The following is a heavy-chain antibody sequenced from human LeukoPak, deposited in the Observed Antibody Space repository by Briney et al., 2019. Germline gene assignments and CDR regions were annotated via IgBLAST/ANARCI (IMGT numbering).Heavy chain of an antibody. J-gene: IGHJ3*02. CDR2: IYYSGST. D-gene: IGHD4-17*01. V-gene: IGHV4-59*08. CDR3: ARQTMTTADAFVI. Sequence: SETLSLTCTVSGGSISSHFWSWIRQPPGKGLEWIAYIYYSGSTDYNPSLKSRVTISVDTSKNQFSLKLSSVTAADTAVYYCARQTMTTADAFVIWGQGTMVTVSS. CDR1: GGSISSHF.